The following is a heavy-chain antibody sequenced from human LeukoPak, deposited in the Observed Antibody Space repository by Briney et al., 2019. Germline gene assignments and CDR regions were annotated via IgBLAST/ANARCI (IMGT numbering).Heavy chain of an antibody. CDR1: GFTFGTYT. CDR2: ISADGART. V-gene: IGHV3-23*01. CDR3: AKDRGGLPHPIWFDS. D-gene: IGHD2-21*01. J-gene: IGHJ5*01. Sequence: GGSLGLSCAASGFTFGTYTMSWVRQVPGQGLEWVAGISADGARTYYAGSVQGRFTISRDNANNMLNLQLSALRADDAAVYYCAKDRGGLPHPIWFDSWGQGTMVAVSS.